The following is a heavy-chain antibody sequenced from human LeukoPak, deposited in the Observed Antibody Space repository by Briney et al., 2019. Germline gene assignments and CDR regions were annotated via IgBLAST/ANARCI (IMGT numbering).Heavy chain of an antibody. CDR3: ARNDYSGYGRDYFDY. CDR1: GFTFSSYS. Sequence: GGSLRLSCAASGFTFSSYSINWVRQAPGKGLERVSYISSSSSTIYYADSVKGRFTISRDNAKNSLYLQMNSLRDDDTAVYYCARNDYSGYGRDYFDYWGQGTLVTVSS. J-gene: IGHJ4*02. V-gene: IGHV3-48*02. D-gene: IGHD5-12*01. CDR2: ISSSSSTI.